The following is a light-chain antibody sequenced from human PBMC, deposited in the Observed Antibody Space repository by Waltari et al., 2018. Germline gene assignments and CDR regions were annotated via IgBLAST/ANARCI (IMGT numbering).Light chain of an antibody. Sequence: DIVMTQSPDSLAVSLGERAPINCKSSQSVLYSSNNKNYLAWYQQKPRQPPKLLIYWASTRESGVPDRFSGSGSGTDFTLTISSLQAEDVAVYYCQQYYSTPITFGPGTKVDIK. V-gene: IGKV4-1*01. J-gene: IGKJ3*01. CDR1: QSVLYSSNNKNY. CDR2: WAS. CDR3: QQYYSTPIT.